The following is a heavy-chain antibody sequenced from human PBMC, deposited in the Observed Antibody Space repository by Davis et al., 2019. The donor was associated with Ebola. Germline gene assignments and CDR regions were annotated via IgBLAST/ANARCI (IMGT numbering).Heavy chain of an antibody. CDR1: EYSFTSYD. CDR3: ARERAGTRFDP. V-gene: IGHV1-8*01. J-gene: IGHJ5*02. Sequence: ASVKVSCKASEYSFTSYDINWVRQATGQGLEWMGWMNPNSGNTYYAQKFQGRVTMTRNTSTNTAYMELSGLTYEDTAVYYCARERAGTRFDPWGQGTLVTVSS. CDR2: MNPNSGNT. D-gene: IGHD1-14*01.